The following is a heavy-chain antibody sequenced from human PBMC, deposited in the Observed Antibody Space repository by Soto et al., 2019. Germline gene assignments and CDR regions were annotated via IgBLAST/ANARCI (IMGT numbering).Heavy chain of an antibody. D-gene: IGHD5-12*01. CDR1: GFTFSSYG. CDR2: ISYDGSNK. Sequence: PGGSLRLSCAASGFTFSSYGMHWVRQAPGKGLEWVAVISYDGSNKYYADSVKGRFTISRDNSKNTLYLQMNSLRAEDTAVYYCAKDELKNSGYGNFDYWGQGTLVTVSS. J-gene: IGHJ4*02. CDR3: AKDELKNSGYGNFDY. V-gene: IGHV3-30*18.